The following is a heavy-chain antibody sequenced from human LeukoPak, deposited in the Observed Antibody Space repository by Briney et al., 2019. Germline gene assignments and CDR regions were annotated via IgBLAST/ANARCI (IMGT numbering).Heavy chain of an antibody. J-gene: IGHJ4*02. CDR2: IYTDGTT. CDR1: GFTFSSYA. Sequence: GGSLRLSCVASGFTFSSYAMSWVRQAPGKGLEWVSVIYTDGTTYYADSVKGRFTISRDISKNTLYLQMNSLRAEDTAVYYCAKILPEYYYGSGYYFDYWGQGTLVTVSS. D-gene: IGHD3-10*01. CDR3: AKILPEYYYGSGYYFDY. V-gene: IGHV3-23*03.